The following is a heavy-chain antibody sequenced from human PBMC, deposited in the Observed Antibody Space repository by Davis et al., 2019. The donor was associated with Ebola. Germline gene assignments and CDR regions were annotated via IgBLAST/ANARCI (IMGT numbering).Heavy chain of an antibody. CDR2: IKQDGSEK. CDR1: GFTFSSYA. CDR3: ARGFRRVDY. V-gene: IGHV3-7*03. Sequence: GGSLRLSCAASGFTFSSYAMHWVRQAPGKGLEWVANIKQDGSEKYYVDSVKGRFTISRDNAKNSLYLQMNSLRAEDTAVYYCARGFRRVDYWGQGTLVTVSS. D-gene: IGHD3-10*01. J-gene: IGHJ4*02.